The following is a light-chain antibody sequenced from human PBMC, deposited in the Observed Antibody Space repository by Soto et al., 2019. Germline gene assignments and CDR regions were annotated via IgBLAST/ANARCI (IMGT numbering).Light chain of an antibody. CDR1: SSNIGSNT. CDR3: AAWDDSLNWRV. J-gene: IGLJ3*02. V-gene: IGLV1-44*01. Sequence: QSVLTQPPSASGTPGQRVTISCSGSSSNIGSNTVNWYQQLPGTAPKLLIYSNNQRPSGVPDRFSGSKSGTSASLAISGLQSEDEADYYCAAWDDSLNWRVFGGGTKVTVL. CDR2: SNN.